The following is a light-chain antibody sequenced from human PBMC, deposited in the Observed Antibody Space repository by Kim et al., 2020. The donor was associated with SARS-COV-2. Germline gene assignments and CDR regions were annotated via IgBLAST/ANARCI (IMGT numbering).Light chain of an antibody. CDR3: QVWDSGTVV. Sequence: SVAPGKTARITCGGTNIGTKSVHWYQQKPGQAPVLVIYYDSDRPSGIPERFSGSNSGNTATLTISRVEAGDEADYFCQVWDSGTVVFGGGTKLTVL. J-gene: IGLJ2*01. CDR2: YDS. V-gene: IGLV3-21*04. CDR1: NIGTKS.